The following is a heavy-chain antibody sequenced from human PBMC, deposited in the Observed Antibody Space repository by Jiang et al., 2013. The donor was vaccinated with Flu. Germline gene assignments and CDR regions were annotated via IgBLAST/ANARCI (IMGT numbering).Heavy chain of an antibody. CDR1: GGSVSSGGHY. CDR3: ARGIRHSYYMDV. V-gene: IGHV4-31*01. J-gene: IGHJ6*03. D-gene: IGHD3-10*01. Sequence: GSGLVKPSQTLSLTCTVSGGSVSSGGHYWNWIRQHPGKGLEWFGYIYSSGSYYYNPSLRSHFIMSVDTSKNQFTLKLTSVTTADTAVYYCARGIRHSYYMDVWGKGTTVTVSS. CDR2: IYSSGSY.